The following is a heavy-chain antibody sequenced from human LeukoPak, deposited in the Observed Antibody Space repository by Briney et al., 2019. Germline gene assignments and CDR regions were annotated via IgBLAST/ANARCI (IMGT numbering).Heavy chain of an antibody. D-gene: IGHD4-17*01. CDR2: IYYSGST. CDR1: GGSISSYY. V-gene: IGHV4-59*08. CDR3: ARHTWTTVTTYFDY. J-gene: IGHJ4*02. Sequence: SETLSLTCTVSGGSISSYYWSWIRQPPGKGLEWIGYIYYSGSTNYNPSLKSRVTISVDTSKNQFSLKLSSVTAADTAVYYCARHTWTTVTTYFDYWGQGTLVTVSS.